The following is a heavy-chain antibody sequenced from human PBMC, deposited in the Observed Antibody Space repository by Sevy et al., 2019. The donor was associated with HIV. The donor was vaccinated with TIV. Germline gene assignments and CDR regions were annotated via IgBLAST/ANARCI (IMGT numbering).Heavy chain of an antibody. CDR1: GYTFTSYD. V-gene: IGHV1-8*01. J-gene: IGHJ4*02. Sequence: ASVKVSCKASGYTFTSYDINWVRQATGQGLEWMGWMNPNSGNTGYAQKFQGRVTMTRNTSISTAYMELSSLRSEDTAVYYCARPPARAGHFDYWGQGTRVTVSS. D-gene: IGHD6-25*01. CDR3: ARPPARAGHFDY. CDR2: MNPNSGNT.